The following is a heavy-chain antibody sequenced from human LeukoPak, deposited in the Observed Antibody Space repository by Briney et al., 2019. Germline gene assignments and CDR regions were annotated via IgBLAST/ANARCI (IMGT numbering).Heavy chain of an antibody. CDR3: ARGYWVVPAAAYFDY. V-gene: IGHV3-23*01. D-gene: IGHD2-2*01. J-gene: IGHJ4*02. Sequence: PGGSLRLSCAASGFTLSSYAMSWVRQAPGKGLEWVSAISGSGGSTYYADSVKGRFTISRDNSKNTLYLQMNSLRAEDTAVYYCARGYWVVPAAAYFDYWGQGTLVTVSS. CDR2: ISGSGGST. CDR1: GFTLSSYA.